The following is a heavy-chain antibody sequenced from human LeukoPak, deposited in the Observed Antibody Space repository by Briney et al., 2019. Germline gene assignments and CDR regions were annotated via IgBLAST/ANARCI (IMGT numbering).Heavy chain of an antibody. D-gene: IGHD3-22*01. V-gene: IGHV3-30*18. CDR3: AKDRLYYDRVGYFDY. Sequence: GGSLRLSCAASGFTFSSYGMHWVRQASGKGLEWVAVISYDGSNKYYADSVKGRFTISRDNSKNTLYLQMNSLRAEDTAVYYCAKDRLYYDRVGYFDYWGQGTLVTVSS. CDR1: GFTFSSYG. CDR2: ISYDGSNK. J-gene: IGHJ4*02.